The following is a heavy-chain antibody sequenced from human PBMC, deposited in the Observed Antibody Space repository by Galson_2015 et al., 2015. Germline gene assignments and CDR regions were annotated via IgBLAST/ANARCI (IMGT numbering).Heavy chain of an antibody. CDR1: GYTFSDYY. CDR3: ARDGGEGY. D-gene: IGHD3-16*01. CDR2: ISNTGASK. J-gene: IGHJ4*02. V-gene: IGHV3-11*01. Sequence: SLRLSCAASGYTFSDYYMSWIRQAPGKGLEWISYISNTGASKYYADSVERRFTVSRDNAKSSVYLQMNSLRADDTAVYYCARDGGEGYWGQGTLVTVSS.